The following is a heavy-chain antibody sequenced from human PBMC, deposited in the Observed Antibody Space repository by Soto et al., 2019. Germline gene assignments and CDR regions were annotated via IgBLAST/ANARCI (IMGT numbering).Heavy chain of an antibody. CDR3: ARDRGYSSGWSRYDY. CDR1: GFTFSDYY. D-gene: IGHD6-19*01. CDR2: ISSSSSYT. V-gene: IGHV3-11*06. J-gene: IGHJ4*02. Sequence: GGSLRLSCAASGFTFSDYYMSWIRQAPGKGLEWVSYISSSSSYTNYADSVKGRFTISRDNAKNSLYLQMNSLRAEDTAVYYCARDRGYSSGWSRYDYGGQGTRVTVPS.